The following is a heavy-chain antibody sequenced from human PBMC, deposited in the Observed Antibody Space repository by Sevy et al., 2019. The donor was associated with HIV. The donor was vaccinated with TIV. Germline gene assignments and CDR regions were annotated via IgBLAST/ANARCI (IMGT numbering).Heavy chain of an antibody. D-gene: IGHD3-10*01. Sequence: GGSLRLSCAASGFTFSSYSMNWVRQAPGKGLEWVSSISSSSSYIYYEDSVKGRVTISRDNAKNSLDLQMNSLRAEDTAVYYCARESSMVRGVDYYYYMDVWGKGTTVTVSS. V-gene: IGHV3-21*01. CDR3: ARESSMVRGVDYYYYMDV. CDR1: GFTFSSYS. CDR2: ISSSSSYI. J-gene: IGHJ6*03.